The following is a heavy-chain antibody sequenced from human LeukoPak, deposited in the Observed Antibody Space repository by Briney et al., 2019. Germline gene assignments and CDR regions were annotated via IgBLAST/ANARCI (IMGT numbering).Heavy chain of an antibody. J-gene: IGHJ4*02. CDR2: IYPDDSDT. D-gene: IGHD6-13*01. Sequence: GESLKISCNGSGYXFTTYWIGWVRQMPGKGLEWMGIIYPDDSDTRYSPSFQGQVTISADKSISTAYLQWSSLKASDTAMYYCARALYGSSWYFLDFWGQGTLVTVSS. V-gene: IGHV5-51*01. CDR3: ARALYGSSWYFLDF. CDR1: GYXFTTYW.